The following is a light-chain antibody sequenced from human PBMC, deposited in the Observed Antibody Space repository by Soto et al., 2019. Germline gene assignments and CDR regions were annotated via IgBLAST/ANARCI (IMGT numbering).Light chain of an antibody. CDR2: KAS. V-gene: IGKV1-5*03. Sequence: DIQMTQSPSTLSASVGYRFTITCRASQSISSWLAWYQQKPGKAPNLLIYKASSLESGVPPRFSGSGSGTEFTLTISCLQPDDFATYYCQQYISYSTFGQGTKLEIK. CDR3: QQYISYST. J-gene: IGKJ2*01. CDR1: QSISSW.